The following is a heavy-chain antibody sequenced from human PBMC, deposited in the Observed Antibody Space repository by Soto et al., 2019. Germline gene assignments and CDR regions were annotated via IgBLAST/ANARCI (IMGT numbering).Heavy chain of an antibody. CDR2: ISGIGVST. CDR1: VFTFSTYA. Sequence: GGPLRLWGPASVFTFSTYAMSWVRQGPGTGLEWVSAISGIGVSTYYADSVKGRFTISRDNSKNTLYLQMNSLRAEDTAVYYCAKPSITMIVVVGAPIDYWGQGTLVTVSS. D-gene: IGHD3-22*01. J-gene: IGHJ4*02. V-gene: IGHV3-23*01. CDR3: AKPSITMIVVVGAPIDY.